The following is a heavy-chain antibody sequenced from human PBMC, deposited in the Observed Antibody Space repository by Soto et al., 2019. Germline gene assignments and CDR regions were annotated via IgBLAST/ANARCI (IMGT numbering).Heavy chain of an antibody. Sequence: VGSLRLSCAASGFTFSSYEMNWVRQAPGKGLEWVSYISSSGSTIYYADSVKGRSTISRDNAKNSLYLQMNSLRAEDTAVYYCARDYHDFWSGYFPHYYYYGMDVWGQGTTVTVSS. CDR2: ISSSGSTI. J-gene: IGHJ6*02. CDR1: GFTFSSYE. D-gene: IGHD3-3*01. V-gene: IGHV3-48*03. CDR3: ARDYHDFWSGYFPHYYYYGMDV.